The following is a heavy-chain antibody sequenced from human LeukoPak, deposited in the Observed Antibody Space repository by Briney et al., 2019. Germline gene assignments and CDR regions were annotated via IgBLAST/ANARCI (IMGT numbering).Heavy chain of an antibody. V-gene: IGHV5-51*01. CDR1: GYSFTSYW. Sequence: RGESLKISCKGSGYSFTSYWIGWVRQMPGKGLEWMGIIYPGDSDTRYSPSFQGQVTISADKSISTAYLQWSSLKASDTAMYYCARLHDSYCSSTSCYVSHFDYWGQGTLVTVSS. CDR2: IYPGDSDT. D-gene: IGHD2-2*01. J-gene: IGHJ4*02. CDR3: ARLHDSYCSSTSCYVSHFDY.